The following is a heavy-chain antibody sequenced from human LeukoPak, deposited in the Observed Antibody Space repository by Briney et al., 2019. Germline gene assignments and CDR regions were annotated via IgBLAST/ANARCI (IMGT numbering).Heavy chain of an antibody. CDR3: ARVYDSSGYQRDY. CDR1: GGSISSGSYY. Sequence: PSETLSLTCTVSGGSISSGSYYWSWIRQPAGKGLEWIERIYTSGSTNYNPSLKSRVTISVDTSKNQFSLKLSSVTAADTAVYYCARVYDSSGYQRDYWGQGTLVTVSS. J-gene: IGHJ4*02. CDR2: IYTSGST. V-gene: IGHV4-61*02. D-gene: IGHD3-22*01.